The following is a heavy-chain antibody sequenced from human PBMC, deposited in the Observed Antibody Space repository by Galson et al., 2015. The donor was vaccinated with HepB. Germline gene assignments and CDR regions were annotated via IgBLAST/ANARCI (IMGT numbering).Heavy chain of an antibody. CDR2: ISWNSGSI. V-gene: IGHV3-9*01. CDR3: AKGVDTAMVRVRDY. D-gene: IGHD5-18*01. CDR1: GFTFDDYA. Sequence: SLRLSCAASGFTFDDYAMHWVRQAPGKGLEWVSGISWNSGSIGYADSVKGRFTISRDNAKNSLYLQMNSLRAEDTALYYCAKGVDTAMVRVRDYWGQGTLVTVSS. J-gene: IGHJ4*02.